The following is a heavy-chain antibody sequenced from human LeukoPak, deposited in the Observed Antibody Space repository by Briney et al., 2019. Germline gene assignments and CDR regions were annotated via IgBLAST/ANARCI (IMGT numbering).Heavy chain of an antibody. J-gene: IGHJ1*01. CDR1: GYTFTGYY. CDR3: ARSTTVVTRTEYFQH. Sequence: ASVKVSCKASGYTFTGYYMHWVRQAPGQGLEWIGWINPNSGGTNYAQKFQGRVTMTRDTSISTAYMELSRLRSDDTAVYYCARSTTVVTRTEYFQHWGQGTLVTVSS. D-gene: IGHD4-23*01. V-gene: IGHV1-2*02. CDR2: INPNSGGT.